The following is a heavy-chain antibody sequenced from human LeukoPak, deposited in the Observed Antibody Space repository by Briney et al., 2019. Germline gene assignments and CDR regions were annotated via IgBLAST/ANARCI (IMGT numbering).Heavy chain of an antibody. V-gene: IGHV3-21*01. CDR1: GFTFSSYS. Sequence: GGSLRLSCAASGFTFSSYSMNWVRQAPGKGLEWVSSISSSSSYIYYADSVKGRFTISRDNSKNMLYLQMNSLRAEDTAVYYCARDLYYYDRSGYSPPDYWGQGTLVTVSS. CDR2: ISSSSSYI. J-gene: IGHJ4*02. D-gene: IGHD3-22*01. CDR3: ARDLYYYDRSGYSPPDY.